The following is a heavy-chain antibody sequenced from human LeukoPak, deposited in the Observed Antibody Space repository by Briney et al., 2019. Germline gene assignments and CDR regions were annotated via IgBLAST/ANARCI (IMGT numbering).Heavy chain of an antibody. Sequence: GGSLRLSCVASGFTFTNYWMTWVRQAPGKGLEWVANMKQDGREKYYVDSVKGRFTISRDNAKNSLYLQMNSLRDEDTAVYYCARGGGSGRWGSGFGMWGQGTMVTVSS. J-gene: IGHJ3*02. CDR3: ARGGGSGRWGSGFGM. CDR2: MKQDGREK. CDR1: GFTFTNYW. D-gene: IGHD6-19*01. V-gene: IGHV3-7*01.